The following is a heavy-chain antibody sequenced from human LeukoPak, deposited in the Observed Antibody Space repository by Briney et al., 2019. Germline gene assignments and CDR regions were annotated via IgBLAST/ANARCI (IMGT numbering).Heavy chain of an antibody. V-gene: IGHV4-38-2*02. J-gene: IGHJ4*02. Sequence: SETLSLTCTVSGYSISRGYSWGWIRQPPGKGLEWIGNIYHSGSTNYSPSLKSRDTISVDTSKNQFSLKLSSVTAADTAVYFCAREDYYNSGGYYLDYWGQGTLVTVSS. CDR2: IYHSGST. CDR1: GYSISRGYS. D-gene: IGHD3-22*01. CDR3: AREDYYNSGGYYLDY.